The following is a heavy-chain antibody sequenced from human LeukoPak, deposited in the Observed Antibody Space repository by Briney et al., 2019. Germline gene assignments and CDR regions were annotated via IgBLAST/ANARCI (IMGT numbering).Heavy chain of an antibody. Sequence: SVKVSCKASGGTFSSYAISWVRQAPGQGLEWMGGIIPIFGTANYAQKFQGRVTITADESTSTAYMELSSLRSVDTAVYYCARDYRVGGDGYDYWGQGTLVTVSS. CDR2: IIPIFGTA. CDR1: GGTFSSYA. J-gene: IGHJ4*02. V-gene: IGHV1-69*13. D-gene: IGHD5-24*01. CDR3: ARDYRVGGDGYDY.